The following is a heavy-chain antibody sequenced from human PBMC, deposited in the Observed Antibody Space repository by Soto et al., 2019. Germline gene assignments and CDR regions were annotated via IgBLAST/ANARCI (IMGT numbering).Heavy chain of an antibody. CDR2: IDYYGST. V-gene: IGHV4-59*01. D-gene: IGHD3-9*01. CDR1: GGSISGYY. CDR3: ARYFDWRSGFDI. J-gene: IGHJ3*02. Sequence: SETLSLTCTVSGGSISGYYWSWIRQPPGKRLEWIGYIDYYGSTNYNPSLKSRVTISVDTSKKQFSLNLGSVTAADTAIYYCARYFDWRSGFDIWRQGTMVTVSS.